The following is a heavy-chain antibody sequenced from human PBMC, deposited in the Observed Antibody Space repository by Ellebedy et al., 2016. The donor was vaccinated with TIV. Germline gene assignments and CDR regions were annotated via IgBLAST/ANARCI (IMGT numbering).Heavy chain of an antibody. CDR1: GFTFNSYA. V-gene: IGHV3-30-3*01. D-gene: IGHD6-13*01. CDR3: ARDDHGYVAAAGKIDY. CDR2: ISYDGSNK. J-gene: IGHJ4*02. Sequence: GGSLRLSXVVSGFTFNSYAMHWVRQAPGKGLEWVAVISYDGSNKYYADSVKSRFTISRDNSKKTLHLQMNSLRAEDTAVYYCARDDHGYVAAAGKIDYWGQGTLVTVSS.